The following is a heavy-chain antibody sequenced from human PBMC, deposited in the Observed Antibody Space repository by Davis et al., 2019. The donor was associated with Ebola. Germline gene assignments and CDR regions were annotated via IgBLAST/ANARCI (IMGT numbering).Heavy chain of an antibody. CDR2: TRNKANGHTT. D-gene: IGHD3-3*02. Sequence: PGGSLRLSCAASGFTLSDHYMDWVRQAPGKGLEWVGRTRNKANGHTTEYAASVKDRFTISRDDSKNSLYLQMNSLKTEDTAVYYCAGSLAGSNYYGMDVWGKGTTVTVSS. V-gene: IGHV3-72*01. J-gene: IGHJ6*04. CDR3: AGSLAGSNYYGMDV. CDR1: GFTLSDHY.